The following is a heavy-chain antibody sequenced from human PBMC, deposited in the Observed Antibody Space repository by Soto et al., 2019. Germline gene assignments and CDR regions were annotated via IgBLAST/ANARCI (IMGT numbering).Heavy chain of an antibody. CDR3: ARALGYCSSTSCYQLDY. CDR1: GGTFSSYA. J-gene: IGHJ4*02. D-gene: IGHD2-2*01. Sequence: PSVKVSCKASGGTFSSYAISWVRQAPGQGLEWMGGIIPIFGTANYAQKFQGRVTITADKSTSTAYMELSSLRSEDTAVYYCARALGYCSSTSCYQLDYWGQGALVTVSS. CDR2: IIPIFGTA. V-gene: IGHV1-69*06.